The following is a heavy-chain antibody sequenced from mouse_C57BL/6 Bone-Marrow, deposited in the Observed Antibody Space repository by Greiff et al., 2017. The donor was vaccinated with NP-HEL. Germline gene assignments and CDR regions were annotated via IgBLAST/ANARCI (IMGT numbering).Heavy chain of an antibody. CDR2: ISYSGST. D-gene: IGHD4-1*01. V-gene: IGHV3-1*01. CDR3: ARDRLTGWYFDV. CDR1: GYSITSGYD. J-gene: IGHJ1*03. Sequence: VQLKESGPGMVKPSQSLSLTCTVTGYSITSGYDWHWIRHFPGNKLEWMGYISYSGSTNYNPSLKSRISITHDTSKNHFFLKLNSVTTEDTATYYCARDRLTGWYFDVWGTGTTVTVSS.